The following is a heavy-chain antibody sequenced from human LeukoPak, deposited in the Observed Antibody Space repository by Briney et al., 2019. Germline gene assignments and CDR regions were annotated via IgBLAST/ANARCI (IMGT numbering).Heavy chain of an antibody. D-gene: IGHD6-13*01. CDR2: ISWNSGSI. V-gene: IGHV3-9*01. J-gene: IGHJ3*02. Sequence: GGSLRLSCAASGFTFDDYAMHWVRQAPGKGLEWVSGISWNSGSIGYADSVKGRFTISRDNAKNSLYLQMNSLRAADTALYYCAKDYYSSSGGAFDIWGQGTMVTVSS. CDR1: GFTFDDYA. CDR3: AKDYYSSSGGAFDI.